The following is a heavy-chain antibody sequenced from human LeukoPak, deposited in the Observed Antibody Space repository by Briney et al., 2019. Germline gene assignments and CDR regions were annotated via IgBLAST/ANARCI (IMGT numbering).Heavy chain of an antibody. V-gene: IGHV4-59*01. D-gene: IGHD3-9*01. Sequence: SETLSLTCTVSGGSISSYYWSWIRQPPGKGLEWIGYIYYSGSTNYNPSLKSRVTISVDTSKNQFSLKLSSVTAADTAVYYCASQFYDILTGYSSYYFDYWGQGTLVTVSS. CDR1: GGSISSYY. CDR3: ASQFYDILTGYSSYYFDY. J-gene: IGHJ4*02. CDR2: IYYSGST.